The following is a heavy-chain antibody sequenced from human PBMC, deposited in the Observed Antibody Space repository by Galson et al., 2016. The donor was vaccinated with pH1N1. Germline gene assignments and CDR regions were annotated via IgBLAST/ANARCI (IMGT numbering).Heavy chain of an antibody. V-gene: IGHV1-69*13. CDR1: GRAFNNYA. CDR3: ARGYSKSSQFDY. D-gene: IGHD5-12*01. Sequence: SVKVSCKASGRAFNNYAFNWVRQAPGQGLEWMGGLIPILDSAHYAQKFQDRITITADESTRTAYLELSSLRSEDTAMYFCARGYSKSSQFDYWGRGTLVTVSS. J-gene: IGHJ4*02. CDR2: LIPILDSA.